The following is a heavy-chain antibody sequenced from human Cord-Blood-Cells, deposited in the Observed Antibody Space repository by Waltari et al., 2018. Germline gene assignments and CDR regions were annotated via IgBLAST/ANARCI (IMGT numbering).Heavy chain of an antibody. J-gene: IGHJ3*02. CDR3: AKDNFAFDI. V-gene: IGHV3-9*01. D-gene: IGHD1-1*01. CDR1: GFTFDDYA. Sequence: EVQLVESGGGLVQPGRSLRLSCAASGFTFDDYAMHWVRQAPGKGLGWVSGISWNSGSIGYADSVKGRFTISRDNAKNSLYLQMNSLRAEDTALYYCAKDNFAFDIWGQGTMVTVSS. CDR2: ISWNSGSI.